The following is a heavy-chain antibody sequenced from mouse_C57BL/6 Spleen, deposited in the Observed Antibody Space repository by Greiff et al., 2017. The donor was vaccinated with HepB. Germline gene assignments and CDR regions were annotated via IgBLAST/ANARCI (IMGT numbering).Heavy chain of an antibody. CDR3: ARKPCITTVVEPYWYFDV. Sequence: VQLQQSGAELMKPGASVKLSCKATGYTFTGYWIEWVKQRPGHGLEWIGEILPGSGSTNYNEKFKGKATFTADTSSNTAYMQLSSLTTEDSAIYYCARKPCITTVVEPYWYFDVWGTGTTVTVSS. CDR1: GYTFTGYW. J-gene: IGHJ1*03. D-gene: IGHD1-1*01. V-gene: IGHV1-9*01. CDR2: ILPGSGST.